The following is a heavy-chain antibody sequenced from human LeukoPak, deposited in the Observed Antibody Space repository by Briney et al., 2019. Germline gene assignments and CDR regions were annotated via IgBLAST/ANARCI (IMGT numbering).Heavy chain of an antibody. CDR2: IYSDGNT. Sequence: PGGPLRLSCAASGFTVSTNYMSWVRQAPGEGLEWVSLIYSDGNTYYADSVTGRFNISRDNSKNTLYLQMNSLRVEDTAVYYCVREVSTVVPSSYYYFDLWGRGALVTVSS. CDR1: GFTVSTNY. CDR3: VREVSTVVPSSYYYFDL. V-gene: IGHV3-66*01. D-gene: IGHD4-23*01. J-gene: IGHJ2*01.